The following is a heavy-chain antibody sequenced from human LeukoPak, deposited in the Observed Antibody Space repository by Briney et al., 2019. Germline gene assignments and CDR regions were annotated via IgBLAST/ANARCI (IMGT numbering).Heavy chain of an antibody. V-gene: IGHV4-59*08. D-gene: IGHD3-10*01. CDR2: IYYSGST. J-gene: IGHJ4*02. CDR3: ARYYTSGSFDY. CDR1: GGSISSYY. Sequence: PSETLSLTCTVSGGSISSYYWSWIRQPPGKGLEWIGYIYYSGSTNYNPSLKSRVTISVDTSKNQFSLKLSSVTAADTAVYYCARYYTSGSFDYWGQGTLVTVSS.